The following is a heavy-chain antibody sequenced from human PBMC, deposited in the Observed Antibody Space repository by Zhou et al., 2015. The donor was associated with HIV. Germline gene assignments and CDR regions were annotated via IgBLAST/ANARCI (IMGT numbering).Heavy chain of an antibody. Sequence: EVQLVQSGGGFVQPGGSVRLSCAASGFSFNKAWMNWVRQAPGKGLEWVGLIKRNTEGGTTDHAASVKGRFTISRDDSTNTLYLHMNGLKTEDTAVYYCSTVRSSTTWEGSLYYYYYYMAVWGKGTTVTVSS. V-gene: IGHV3-15*01. CDR2: IKRNTEGGTT. CDR1: GFSFNKAW. J-gene: IGHJ6*03. CDR3: STVRSSTTWEGSLYYYYYYMAV. D-gene: IGHD2-2*01.